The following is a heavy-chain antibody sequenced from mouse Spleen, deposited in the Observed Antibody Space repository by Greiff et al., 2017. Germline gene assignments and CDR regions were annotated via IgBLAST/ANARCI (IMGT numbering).Heavy chain of an antibody. Sequence: EVKVVESGGGLVKPGGSLKLSCAASGFTFSSYAMSWVRQTPEKRLEWVASISSGGSTYYPDSVKGRFTISRDNARNILYLQMSSLRSEDTAMYYWARGRIIYYDYERYFDVWGAGTTVTVSS. CDR2: ISSGGST. CDR3: ARGRIIYYDYERYFDV. CDR1: GFTFSSYA. D-gene: IGHD2-4*01. J-gene: IGHJ1*01. V-gene: IGHV5-6-5*01.